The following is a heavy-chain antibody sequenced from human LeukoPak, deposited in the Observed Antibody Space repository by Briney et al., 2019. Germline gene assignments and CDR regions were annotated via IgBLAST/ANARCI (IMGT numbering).Heavy chain of an antibody. V-gene: IGHV1-18*01. J-gene: IGHJ5*02. Sequence: ASVKVSCKASGYTFTSYGISWVRQAPGQGLEWMGWISAHNGNTNYAQKLQGRVTMITDTSTSTAYMELRSLRSDDTAVYYCARGQTYYDFWSGYIGSSFVNWFDPWGQGTLVTVSS. CDR2: ISAHNGNT. D-gene: IGHD3-3*01. CDR3: ARGQTYYDFWSGYIGSSFVNWFDP. CDR1: GYTFTSYG.